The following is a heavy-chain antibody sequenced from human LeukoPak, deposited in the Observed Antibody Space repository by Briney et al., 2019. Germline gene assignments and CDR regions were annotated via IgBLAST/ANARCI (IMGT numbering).Heavy chain of an antibody. J-gene: IGHJ4*02. V-gene: IGHV1-69*13. CDR3: ARPKENYDSSGYFGY. D-gene: IGHD3-22*01. CDR2: IIPIFGTA. Sequence: ASVKVSCKASGGTFSSYAISWVRQAPGQGLEWMGGIIPIFGTANYAQKFQGRVTITADESTSTAYMELSSLRSEDTAVYYCARPKENYDSSGYFGYWGQGTLVTVSS. CDR1: GGTFSSYA.